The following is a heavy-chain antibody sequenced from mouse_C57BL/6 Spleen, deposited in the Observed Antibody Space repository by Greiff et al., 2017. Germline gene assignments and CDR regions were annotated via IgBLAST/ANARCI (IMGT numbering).Heavy chain of an antibody. V-gene: IGHV1-64*01. J-gene: IGHJ1*03. Sequence: VKLMESGAELVKPGASVKLSCKASGYTFTSYWMHWVKQRPGQGLEWIGMIHPNSGSTNYNEKFKSKATLTVDKSSSTAYMQLSSLTSEDSAVYYCAAPHFYYYGSGYFDVWGTGTTVTVSS. CDR1: GYTFTSYW. D-gene: IGHD1-1*01. CDR2: IHPNSGST. CDR3: AAPHFYYYGSGYFDV.